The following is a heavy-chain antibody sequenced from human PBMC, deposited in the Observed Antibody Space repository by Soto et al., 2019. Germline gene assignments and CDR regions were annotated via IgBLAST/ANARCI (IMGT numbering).Heavy chain of an antibody. V-gene: IGHV4-34*02. CDR2: INHRGTT. J-gene: IGHJ4*02. CDR3: ARGVEIAATYFDH. CDR1: GASFSGHY. Sequence: QVQLQQWGAGLLKSSETLSLTCAFYGASFSGHYWSWIRQAPGKGLEWIGEINHRGTTNYNPSLKSRVDISADSAKNQFSLKLSSVTAADTAVYFCARGVEIAATYFDHWGQGTLVSVSS. D-gene: IGHD2-15*01.